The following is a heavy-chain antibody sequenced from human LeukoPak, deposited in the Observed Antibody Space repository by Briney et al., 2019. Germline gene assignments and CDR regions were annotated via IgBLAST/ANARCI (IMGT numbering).Heavy chain of an antibody. Sequence: GGSLILSCAASGFTFSSYSMNWVRQAPGKGLEWVSSISSSSSYIYYADSVKGRFTISRDNAKNSLYLQMNSLRAEDTAVYYCAEETYDSSGYYPFQHWGQGTLVTVSS. CDR1: GFTFSSYS. CDR3: AEETYDSSGYYPFQH. D-gene: IGHD3-22*01. CDR2: ISSSSSYI. V-gene: IGHV3-21*01. J-gene: IGHJ1*01.